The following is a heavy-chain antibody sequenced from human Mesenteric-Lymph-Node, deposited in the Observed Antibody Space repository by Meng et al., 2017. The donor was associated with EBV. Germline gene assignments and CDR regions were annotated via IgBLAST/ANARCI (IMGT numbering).Heavy chain of an antibody. CDR2: IYYSGNT. V-gene: IGHV4-61*01. CDR3: ARDQSGLSGFDP. D-gene: IGHD3-3*01. CDR1: GGSVSSGSDY. J-gene: IGHJ5*02. Sequence: VQLQESGPGLVKPSETLSLTCTVSGGSVSSGSDYWNWIRQPPGKGLEWIGYIYYSGNTNYNPSLKSRVTISVDTSKNQFSLRLSSVTAADTAVYYCARDQSGLSGFDPWGQGTLVTVSS.